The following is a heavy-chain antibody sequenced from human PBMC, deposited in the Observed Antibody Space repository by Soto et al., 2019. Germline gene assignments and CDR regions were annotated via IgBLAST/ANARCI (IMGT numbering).Heavy chain of an antibody. CDR2: IYYSGST. D-gene: IGHD2-2*01. V-gene: IGHV4-30-4*01. J-gene: IGHJ3*02. CDR3: AAYCTSTSCFKGFAI. CDR1: GGSISSGDYY. Sequence: PSETLSLTCTVSGGSISSGDYYWSWIRQPPGKGLEWIGYIYYSGSTYYNPSLMSRVTISLDTSKNQFSLRLSSVTAADTAVYYCAAYCTSTSCFKGFAIWGRGTTVTVS.